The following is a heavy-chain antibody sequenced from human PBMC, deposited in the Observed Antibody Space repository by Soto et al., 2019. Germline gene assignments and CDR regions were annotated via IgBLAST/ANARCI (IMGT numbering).Heavy chain of an antibody. CDR2: IYSGGYT. J-gene: IGHJ4*02. CDR3: GDLGGGGGY. V-gene: IGHV3-53*01. D-gene: IGHD3-10*01. CDR1: GFTVSNNY. Sequence: EVQLVESGGGLIQPGGSLRLSCAVSGFTVSNNYMSWVRQAPGKGLEGVSVIYSGGYTAYGDSVKGRFTISRDNSKNTLYLQKNSRQPPDRAFYYGGDLGGGGGYWGQGTLVTVSS.